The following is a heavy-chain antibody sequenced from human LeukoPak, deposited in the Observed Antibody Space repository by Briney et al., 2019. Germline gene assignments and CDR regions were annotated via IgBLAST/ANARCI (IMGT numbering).Heavy chain of an antibody. CDR2: ISSSSSYI. CDR3: ARKYCSGGSCRFDY. CDR1: GFTFSSYS. D-gene: IGHD2-15*01. J-gene: IGHJ4*02. Sequence: GGSLRLSCAASGFTFSSYSMNWVRQAPGKGLECVSSISSSSSYIYYADSVKGRFTISRDNAKNSLYLQMNSLRAEDMAVYYCARKYCSGGSCRFDYWGQGTLVTVSS. V-gene: IGHV3-21*01.